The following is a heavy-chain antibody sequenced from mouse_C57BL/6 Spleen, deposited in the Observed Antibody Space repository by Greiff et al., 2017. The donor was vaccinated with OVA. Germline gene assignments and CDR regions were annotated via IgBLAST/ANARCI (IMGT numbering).Heavy chain of an antibody. V-gene: IGHV1-19*01. CDR3: ARPVTGYYFDY. Sequence: VQLKESGPVLVKPGASVKMSCKASGYTFTDYYMNWVKQSHGKSLEWIGVINPYNGGTSYNQKFKGKATLTVDKSSSTAYMELNSLTAEDSAVYYCARPVTGYYFDYWGQGTTLTVSS. CDR1: GYTFTDYY. D-gene: IGHD4-1*01. CDR2: INPYNGGT. J-gene: IGHJ2*01.